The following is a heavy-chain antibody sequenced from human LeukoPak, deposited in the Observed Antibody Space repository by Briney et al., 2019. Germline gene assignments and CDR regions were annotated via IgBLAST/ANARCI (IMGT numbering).Heavy chain of an antibody. V-gene: IGHV3-21*01. J-gene: IGHJ4*02. CDR3: ARGPEYGSGSY. CDR1: GFTFSSYA. D-gene: IGHD3-10*01. CDR2: ISSSSSSI. Sequence: KPGRSLRLSCAASGFTFSSYAMHWVRQAPGKGLEWVSSISSSSSSIHYADSVKGRFTISRDNAKHALYLQMNSLRVDDTGVYYCARGPEYGSGSYWGQGTLVTVSS.